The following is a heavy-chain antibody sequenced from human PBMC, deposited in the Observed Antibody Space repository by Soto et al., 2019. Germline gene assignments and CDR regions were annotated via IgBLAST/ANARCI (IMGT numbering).Heavy chain of an antibody. CDR1: GFTFSSYA. CDR3: ARDSIVGATLGMDV. J-gene: IGHJ6*02. CDR2: ISYDGSNK. Sequence: QVQLVESGGGVVQPGRSLRLSCAASGFTFSSYAMHWVRQAPGKGLEWVAVISYDGSNKYYADSVKGRFTISRDNSKNTLYLQMNSRRAEDTAVYYCARDSIVGATLGMDVWGQGTTVTVSS. V-gene: IGHV3-30-3*01. D-gene: IGHD1-26*01.